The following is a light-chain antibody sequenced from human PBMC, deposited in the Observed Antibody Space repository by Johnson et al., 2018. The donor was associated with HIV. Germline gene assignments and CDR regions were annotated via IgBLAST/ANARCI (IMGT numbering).Light chain of an antibody. Sequence: PGQKVTISCSGSSSNIGNNYVSWYQQVPGTAPKLLIYENNKRPSGIPDRFSGSKSGTSATLGITGLQTGDEADYYCGTWDTSLSAGGVFGTGTKVTVL. CDR1: SSNIGNNY. CDR2: ENN. CDR3: GTWDTSLSAGGV. J-gene: IGLJ1*01. V-gene: IGLV1-51*02.